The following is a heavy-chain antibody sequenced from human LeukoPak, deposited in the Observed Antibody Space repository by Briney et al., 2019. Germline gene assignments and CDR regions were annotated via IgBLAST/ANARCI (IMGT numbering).Heavy chain of an antibody. D-gene: IGHD3-3*01. V-gene: IGHV3-66*01. CDR1: GFIVSNNH. Sequence: GGSLRLSCAASGFIVSNNHMSWVRQAPGKGLESVSFIYGGGATHYADSVKGRFTISRDNSKNTLYLQMNSLRAEDTAVYYCARVGWIGPFDYWGQGTLVTVSS. CDR3: ARVGWIGPFDY. CDR2: IYGGGAT. J-gene: IGHJ4*02.